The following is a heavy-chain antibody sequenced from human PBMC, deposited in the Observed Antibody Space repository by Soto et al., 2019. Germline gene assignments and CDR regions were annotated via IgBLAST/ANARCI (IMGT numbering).Heavy chain of an antibody. CDR2: INPHSGGT. D-gene: IGHD6-19*01. CDR1: GYTFTVYY. V-gene: IGHV1-2*02. CDR3: ARDRVGLGSGWYYNAMDV. J-gene: IGHJ6*02. Sequence: GASVKVSCKASGYTFTVYYMHWVRQAPGQGLEWMGWINPHSGGTNYAQKFQGRVTMTRDTSISAAYMELSNLRSDDTAIYYCARDRVGLGSGWYYNAMDVWGQGTTVTVSS.